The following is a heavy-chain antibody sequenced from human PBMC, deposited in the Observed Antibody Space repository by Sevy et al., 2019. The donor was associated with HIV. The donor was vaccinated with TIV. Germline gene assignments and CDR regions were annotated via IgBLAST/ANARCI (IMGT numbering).Heavy chain of an antibody. D-gene: IGHD1-26*01. CDR1: GGSITSLY. Sequence: SETLSLTCTVSGGSITSLYWNWIRQPPGKGLEWIANIYYNGHINYNPSLKSRGTLSLDTSKNQFSLRLNSVTAADTAMYYCAGENAWGRGYSWGQGTLVTVSS. J-gene: IGHJ4*02. V-gene: IGHV4-59*08. CDR3: AGENAWGRGYS. CDR2: IYYNGHI.